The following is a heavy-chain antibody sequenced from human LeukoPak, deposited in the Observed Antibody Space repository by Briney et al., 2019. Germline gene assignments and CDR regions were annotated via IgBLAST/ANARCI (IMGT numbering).Heavy chain of an antibody. CDR2: IISNGGST. D-gene: IGHD2-21*02. J-gene: IGHJ4*02. V-gene: IGHV3-64D*08. CDR1: GFTFSSYS. CDR3: VKEFCGGDCFSGGDY. Sequence: PGGSLRLSCSASGFTFSSYSMHWARQAPGKGLEYVSAIISNGGSTFYANSVRGRFTISRDNSKNTLYLQMSGLRAADTGVYYCVKEFCGGDCFSGGDYWGQGTLVTVSS.